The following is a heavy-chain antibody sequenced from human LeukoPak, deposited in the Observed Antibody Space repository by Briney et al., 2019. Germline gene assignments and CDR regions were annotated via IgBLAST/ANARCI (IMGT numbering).Heavy chain of an antibody. CDR2: INHSGST. J-gene: IGHJ4*02. CDR1: GGSFSGYY. CDR3: ASLDYYDSSGYFTFDY. Sequence: SETLSLTCAVYGGSFSGYYWSWIRQPPGKGLEWIGEINHSGSTNYNPSLKSRVTISVDTSKNQFSLKLSSVTAADTAVYYCASLDYYDSSGYFTFDYWGQGTLVTVSS. D-gene: IGHD3-22*01. V-gene: IGHV4-34*01.